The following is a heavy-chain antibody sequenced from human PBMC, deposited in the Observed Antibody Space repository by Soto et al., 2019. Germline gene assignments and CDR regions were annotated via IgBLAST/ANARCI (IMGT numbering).Heavy chain of an antibody. Sequence: GGSLRLSCAASGFTVSTKYMSCVRQAPGKGLEWVSAIYSGGNTFYADSVRGRFTTSRDNSENTLYLQMSSLRAEDTAVYYCAKQQMGVIRALDYWGQGTLVTVSS. V-gene: IGHV3-66*04. CDR1: GFTVSTKY. CDR2: IYSGGNT. J-gene: IGHJ4*02. CDR3: AKQQMGVIRALDY. D-gene: IGHD1-26*01.